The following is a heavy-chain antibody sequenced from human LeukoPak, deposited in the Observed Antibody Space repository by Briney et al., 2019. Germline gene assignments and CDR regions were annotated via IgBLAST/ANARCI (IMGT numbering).Heavy chain of an antibody. CDR1: GFTFSSYA. CDR2: ISSSGDRT. D-gene: IGHD3-22*01. J-gene: IGHJ4*02. CDR3: ARADSSGYYHPIN. Sequence: GGSLRLSCAASGFTFSSYAMSWVRQAPGKGLEWVSGISSSGDRTYYADSVKGRFTISRDNFKNTLYLQMKSLRAEDTAVYYCARADSSGYYHPINWGQGTLVTVSS. V-gene: IGHV3-23*01.